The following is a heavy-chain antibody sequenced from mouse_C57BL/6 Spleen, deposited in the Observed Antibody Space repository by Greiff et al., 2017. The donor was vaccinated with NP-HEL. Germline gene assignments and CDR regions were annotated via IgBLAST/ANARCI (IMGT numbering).Heavy chain of an antibody. CDR3: TRFGNYRYFDY. D-gene: IGHD2-1*01. Sequence: VQLQQSGAELVRPGASVTLSCKASGYTFTDYEMHWVKQTPVHGLEWIGAIYPETGGTAYNQKFKGKAILTADKSSSTAYMELRSLTSEDSAVYYCTRFGNYRYFDYWGQGTTLTVSS. CDR1: GYTFTDYE. CDR2: IYPETGGT. J-gene: IGHJ2*01. V-gene: IGHV1-15*01.